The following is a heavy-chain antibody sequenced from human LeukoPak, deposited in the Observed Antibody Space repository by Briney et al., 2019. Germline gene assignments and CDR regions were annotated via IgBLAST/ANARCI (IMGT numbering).Heavy chain of an antibody. CDR2: IIPIFGTA. CDR3: ARGFGVVINDKNYYYYYGMDV. CDR1: GYSFSGHG. D-gene: IGHD3-3*01. J-gene: IGHJ6*02. Sequence: SVKVSCKAAGYSFSGHGITWVRQAHGQGLEWMGGIIPIFGTANYAQKFQGRVTITADESTSTAYMELSSLRSEDTAVYHCARGFGVVINDKNYYYYYGMDVWGQGTTVTVSS. V-gene: IGHV1-69*13.